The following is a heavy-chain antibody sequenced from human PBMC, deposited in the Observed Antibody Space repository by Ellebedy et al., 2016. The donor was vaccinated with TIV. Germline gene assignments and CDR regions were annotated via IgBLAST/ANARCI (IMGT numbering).Heavy chain of an antibody. V-gene: IGHV3-30*18. D-gene: IGHD1-26*01. CDR1: GFIFSDYS. Sequence: GESLKISCAASGFIFSDYSMNWVRQAPGRGLEWVAGTSYDGSNNYYADSVKGRFTISRDNSKNTLYLQMNSLRADDTALYYCTNWESWGQGTLVTVSS. J-gene: IGHJ5*02. CDR3: TNWES. CDR2: TSYDGSNN.